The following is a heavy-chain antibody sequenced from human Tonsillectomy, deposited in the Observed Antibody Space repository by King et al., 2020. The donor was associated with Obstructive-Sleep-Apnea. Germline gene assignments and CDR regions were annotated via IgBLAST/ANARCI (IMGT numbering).Heavy chain of an antibody. V-gene: IGHV3-48*04. CDR3: ARDALDYDVLTGLP. J-gene: IGHJ5*02. D-gene: IGHD3-9*01. Sequence: EVQLVESGGGLVQPGGSLRLSCAASRFTFSRYSMNWVRQVPGKGLEWVSYIIRNNSTIYYADSVKGRFTISRDNAKNSLNLQMTSLRAEDTAVYYCARDALDYDVLTGLPWGQGTLVTVSS. CDR2: IIRNNSTI. CDR1: RFTFSRYS.